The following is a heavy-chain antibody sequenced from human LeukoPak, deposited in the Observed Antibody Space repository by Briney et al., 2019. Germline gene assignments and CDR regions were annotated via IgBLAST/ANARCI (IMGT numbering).Heavy chain of an antibody. CDR1: GFTFSSYA. CDR2: ISGSGGST. CDR3: AKDLGYSYGTYYFDY. J-gene: IGHJ4*02. Sequence: GGSLRLSCAASGFTFSSYAMSWVRQAPGKGLEWVSAISGSGGSTYYADSVKGRFTISRDNSKNTLYLQMNSLRAEDTAVYYCAKDLGYSYGTYYFDYWGQGTLVTVSS. V-gene: IGHV3-23*01. D-gene: IGHD5-18*01.